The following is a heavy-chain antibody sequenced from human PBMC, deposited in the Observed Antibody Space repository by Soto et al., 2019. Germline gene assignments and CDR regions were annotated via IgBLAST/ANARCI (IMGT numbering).Heavy chain of an antibody. J-gene: IGHJ6*02. CDR1: GYSFALYW. Sequence: GESLKISCKGSGYSFALYWIGWVRQMPGKGLEWMGIIYPGDSDTRYSPSFQGQVTISADKSISTAYLQWSSLKASDTAMYYCARTAATGKYYYGVDVWGQGTTVTVSS. CDR2: IYPGDSDT. CDR3: ARTAATGKYYYGVDV. D-gene: IGHD6-13*01. V-gene: IGHV5-51*01.